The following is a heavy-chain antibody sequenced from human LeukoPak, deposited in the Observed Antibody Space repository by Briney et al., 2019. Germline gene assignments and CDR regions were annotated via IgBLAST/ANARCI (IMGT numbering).Heavy chain of an antibody. D-gene: IGHD3-10*01. CDR3: ARNAGTMVRGVIPYYFDY. CDR2: INHSGST. Sequence: SETLSLTCAVYGGSFSCYYWSWIRQPPGKGLEWTGEINHSGSTNYNPSLKSRVTISVDTSKNQFSLKLSSVTAADTAVYYCARNAGTMVRGVIPYYFDYWGQGTLVTVSS. V-gene: IGHV4-34*01. J-gene: IGHJ4*02. CDR1: GGSFSCYY.